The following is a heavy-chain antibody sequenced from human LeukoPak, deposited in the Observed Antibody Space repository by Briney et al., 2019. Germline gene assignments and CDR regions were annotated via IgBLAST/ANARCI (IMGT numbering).Heavy chain of an antibody. CDR2: IIPILGIA. CDR1: GGTFSSYA. J-gene: IGHJ4*02. V-gene: IGHV1-69*04. D-gene: IGHD4-23*01. Sequence: SVKVSRKASGGTFSSYAISWVRQAPGQGLEWMGRIIPILGIANYAQKFQGRVTITADKSTSTAYMELSSLRSEDTAVYYCARADYGGNSHFRYWGQGTLVTVSS. CDR3: ARADYGGNSHFRY.